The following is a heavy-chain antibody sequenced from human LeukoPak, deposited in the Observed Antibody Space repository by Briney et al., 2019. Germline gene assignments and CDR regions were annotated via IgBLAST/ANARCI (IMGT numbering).Heavy chain of an antibody. CDR3: ARKYSSSWYRRHSDDYYSDY. Sequence: SETLSLTCAVYGGSFSGYYWSWIRQPPGKGLEWIGEINHSGSTNYNPSLKSRVTISVDTSKNQFSLKLSSVTAADTAVYYCARKYSSSWYRRHSDDYYSDYWGQGTLVTVSS. CDR1: GGSFSGYY. V-gene: IGHV4-34*01. CDR2: INHSGST. D-gene: IGHD6-13*01. J-gene: IGHJ4*02.